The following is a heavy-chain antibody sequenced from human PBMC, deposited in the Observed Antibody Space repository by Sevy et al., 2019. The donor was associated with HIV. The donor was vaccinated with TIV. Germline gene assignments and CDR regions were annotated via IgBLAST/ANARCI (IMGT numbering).Heavy chain of an antibody. J-gene: IGHJ4*02. CDR2: IYYSGST. CDR1: GGSISSSSYY. CDR3: ASTTTVTTEVKV. Sequence: SETLSLTCTVSGGSISSSSYYWGWIRQPPGKGLEWIGSIYYSGSTYYNPSLKSRVTISVDLSKNQFSLKLSSVTAADTAVYYCASTTTVTTEVKVWGQGTLVTVSS. V-gene: IGHV4-39*01. D-gene: IGHD4-17*01.